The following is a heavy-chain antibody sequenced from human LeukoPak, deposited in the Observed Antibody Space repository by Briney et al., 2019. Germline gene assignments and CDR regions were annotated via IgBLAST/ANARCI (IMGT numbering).Heavy chain of an antibody. CDR2: IIDSGEST. Sequence: GGSLRLSCAASGFTFSSYAMRWVRQAPGKGLEWVSGIIDSGESTYYATFAKGRFTISRDNSNNTLYLQMNSLSAEDTAVYYCAKLGGQELHNYYVAVCGKGTTVAVSS. J-gene: IGHJ6*03. V-gene: IGHV3-23*01. CDR3: AKLGGQELHNYYVAV. D-gene: IGHD3-16*01. CDR1: GFTFSSYA.